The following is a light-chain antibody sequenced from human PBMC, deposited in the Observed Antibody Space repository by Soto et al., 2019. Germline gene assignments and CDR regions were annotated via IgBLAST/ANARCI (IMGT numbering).Light chain of an antibody. Sequence: QSALTQPASVSESLGQSITISCSGTSSDIGGHNFVSWYQQLPGKTPKVLIYGVSNRPSGISNHFSGSKSGNTASLTISGLQAEDEADYYCSSYTFSNTWVFGGGTKLTVL. CDR1: SSDIGGHNF. CDR2: GVS. J-gene: IGLJ3*02. V-gene: IGLV2-14*01. CDR3: SSYTFSNTWV.